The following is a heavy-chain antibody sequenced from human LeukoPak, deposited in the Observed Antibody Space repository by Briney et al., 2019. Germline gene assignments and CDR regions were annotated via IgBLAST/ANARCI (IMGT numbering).Heavy chain of an antibody. Sequence: ASVKVSCKASGYTFTGYYMHWVRQAPGQGLEWMGWINPNSGGTNYAQKFQGRVTMTRATSISTAYMDLNSLLSDDTAVYYCARDRSPAPGRSYGRGHFDYWGQGTLVTVSS. CDR2: INPNSGGT. CDR3: ARDRSPAPGRSYGRGHFDY. V-gene: IGHV1-2*02. D-gene: IGHD5-18*01. CDR1: GYTFTGYY. J-gene: IGHJ4*02.